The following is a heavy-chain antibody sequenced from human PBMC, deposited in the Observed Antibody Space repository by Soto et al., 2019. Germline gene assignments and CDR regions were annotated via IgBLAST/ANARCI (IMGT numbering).Heavy chain of an antibody. Sequence: QVQLQESGPGLVKPSETLSLTCTVSGDCVTSGDYYWSWIRQPPGKGLEWIGYIYYSGNTNYSPSLKSRVAISLDTSHNQFSLKLSSVTAADTAVYFCARIPVDTYMTYWFDPWGQGTLVTVSS. CDR3: ARIPVDTYMTYWFDP. D-gene: IGHD5-18*01. V-gene: IGHV4-61*08. CDR1: GDCVTSGDYY. CDR2: IYYSGNT. J-gene: IGHJ5*01.